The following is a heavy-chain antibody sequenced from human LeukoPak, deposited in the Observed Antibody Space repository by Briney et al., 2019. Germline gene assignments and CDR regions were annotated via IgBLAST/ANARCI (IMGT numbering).Heavy chain of an antibody. CDR1: GYTFTSYY. J-gene: IGHJ4*02. CDR3: ARDQEGFDY. Sequence: EASVKVSCKTSGYTFTSYYMHWVRQAPGQGLEWMGIINPSGGSRSCAQKFQGRVTVTRDTSTSTVHMELSGLRSEDTAVYYCARDQEGFDYWGQGTLVTVSS. CDR2: INPSGGSR. V-gene: IGHV1-46*01.